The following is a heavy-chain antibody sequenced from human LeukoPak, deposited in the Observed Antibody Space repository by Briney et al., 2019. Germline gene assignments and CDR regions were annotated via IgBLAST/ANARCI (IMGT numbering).Heavy chain of an antibody. CDR3: ARVYTNWNDAPYYFDY. Sequence: PGRSLRLSCAASGFTFDDYAMHWVRQAPGKGLEWVSGISWNSGSIGYADSVKGRFTISRDNAKNSLYLQMNSLRAEDTALYHCARVYTNWNDAPYYFDYWGQGTLVTVSS. V-gene: IGHV3-9*01. CDR2: ISWNSGSI. CDR1: GFTFDDYA. D-gene: IGHD1-1*01. J-gene: IGHJ4*02.